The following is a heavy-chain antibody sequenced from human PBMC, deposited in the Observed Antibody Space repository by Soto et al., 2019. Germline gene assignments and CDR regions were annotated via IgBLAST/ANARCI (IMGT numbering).Heavy chain of an antibody. J-gene: IGHJ4*02. V-gene: IGHV3-73*02. D-gene: IGHD2-2*02. CDR2: IRNKTNSHAT. Sequence: EVQLVESGGGLVQPGGSLTLSCAASGFTFSGSAMLWVRQASGKGLEWVGRIRNKTNSHATEYTASVKGRFTISRDDSKNTAYLEMNSLKAEDTAVYYCATHTRYGYNDEYYFDYWGRGTLVTVSS. CDR1: GFTFSGSA. CDR3: ATHTRYGYNDEYYFDY.